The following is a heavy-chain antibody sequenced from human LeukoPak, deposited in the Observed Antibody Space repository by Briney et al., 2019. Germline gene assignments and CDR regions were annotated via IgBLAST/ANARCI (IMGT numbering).Heavy chain of an antibody. CDR2: ISGTGSDS. V-gene: IGHV3-23*01. Sequence: GGSLRLSCAASGFTFSSYAMSWVRQAPGKGLEWGSGISGTGSDSYYADSVKGRFTISRDNSKNTLYLQMNSLRAEDTAIYYCVKDRGYDFRSARRVRAFDYWGQGTLVTVSS. CDR1: GFTFSSYA. J-gene: IGHJ4*02. CDR3: VKDRGYDFRSARRVRAFDY. D-gene: IGHD3-3*01.